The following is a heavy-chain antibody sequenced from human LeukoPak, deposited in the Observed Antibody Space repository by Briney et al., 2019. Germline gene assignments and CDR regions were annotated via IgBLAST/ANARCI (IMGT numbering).Heavy chain of an antibody. D-gene: IGHD2-2*02. CDR1: GLTFSSYG. CDR3: ASLGGVVVVPAAIVSSGAFDI. CDR2: ISYDGSNK. V-gene: IGHV3-30*03. J-gene: IGHJ3*02. Sequence: GGSLRLSCAASGLTFSSYGMHWVRQGPGQGLECVGVISYDGSNKYYADSVKGRFTISRDNSKNTLYLQMNSLRAEDTAVYYCASLGGVVVVPAAIVSSGAFDIWGQGTMVTVSS.